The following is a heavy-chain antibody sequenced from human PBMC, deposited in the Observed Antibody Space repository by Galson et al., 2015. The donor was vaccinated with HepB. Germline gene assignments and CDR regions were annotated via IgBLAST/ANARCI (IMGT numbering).Heavy chain of an antibody. Sequence: SETLSLTCSVSGAPISISTFYWVWIRQTPVKGLEWIGNVHSSGVTYYNPSLNNRVTVSGDTAKNQFSLRVRSVTAADTAVYYCVRALGGSYFYGMDVWGRGTTVIVSS. J-gene: IGHJ6*02. CDR1: GAPISISTFY. CDR2: VHSSGVT. CDR3: VRALGGSYFYGMDV. V-gene: IGHV4-39*01.